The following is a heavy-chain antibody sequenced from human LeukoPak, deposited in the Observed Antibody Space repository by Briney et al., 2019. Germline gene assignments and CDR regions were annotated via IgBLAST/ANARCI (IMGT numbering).Heavy chain of an antibody. CDR2: ISWDGGST. CDR3: AKDRDTAMVNGNYYYGMDV. V-gene: IGHV3-43D*03. D-gene: IGHD5-18*01. J-gene: IGHJ6*02. CDR1: GFTFDDYA. Sequence: PGGSLRLSCAASGFTFDDYAMHWFRQAPGKGLEWVSLISWDGGSTYYADSVKGRFTISRDNSKNSLYLQMNSLRAEDTALYYCAKDRDTAMVNGNYYYGMDVWGQGTMVTVSS.